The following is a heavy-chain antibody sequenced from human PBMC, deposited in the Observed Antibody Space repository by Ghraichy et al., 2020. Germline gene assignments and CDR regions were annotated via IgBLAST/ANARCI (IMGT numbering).Heavy chain of an antibody. V-gene: IGHV4-34*01. Sequence: SETLSLTCAVYGGSFSGYYWSWIRQPPGKWLEWIGEINHSGSTNYNPSLKSRVTISVDTSKNQFSLKLSSVTAADTAVYYCARGRITMVRGVITLRRGWFDPWGQGTLVTVSS. D-gene: IGHD3-10*01. CDR1: GGSFSGYY. CDR3: ARGRITMVRGVITLRRGWFDP. J-gene: IGHJ5*02. CDR2: INHSGST.